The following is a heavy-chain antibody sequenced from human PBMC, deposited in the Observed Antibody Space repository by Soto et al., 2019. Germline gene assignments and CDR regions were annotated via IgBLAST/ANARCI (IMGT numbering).Heavy chain of an antibody. CDR2: IYYSGST. Sequence: PSETLSLTCTVSGVSISSYFWSWIRQPPGKGLEWIGYIYYSGSTNYNPSLKSRVTISVDTSKNQFSLKLSSVTAADTAVYYCARQGIYGDGPFDYRGQGTLVTVSS. J-gene: IGHJ4*02. V-gene: IGHV4-59*08. CDR1: GVSISSYF. CDR3: ARQGIYGDGPFDY. D-gene: IGHD4-17*01.